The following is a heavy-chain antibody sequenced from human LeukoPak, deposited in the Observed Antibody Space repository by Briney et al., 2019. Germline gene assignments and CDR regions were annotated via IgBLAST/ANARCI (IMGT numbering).Heavy chain of an antibody. J-gene: IGHJ4*02. D-gene: IGHD1-14*01. V-gene: IGHV3-21*01. CDR1: GFTFSSYS. Sequence: GGSLRLSCAASGFTFSSYSMNWVRQAPGKGLEWVSSISSSSSYIYYADSVKGRFTISRDNAKNSLYLQMNSLRAEDTAVYYCSNNTGLSENFDYLGQGTLVTVSS. CDR3: SNNTGLSENFDY. CDR2: ISSSSSYI.